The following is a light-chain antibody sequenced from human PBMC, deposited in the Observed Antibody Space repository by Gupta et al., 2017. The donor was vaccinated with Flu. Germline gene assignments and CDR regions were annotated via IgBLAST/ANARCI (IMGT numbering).Light chain of an antibody. CDR2: WAS. CDR1: QSVLYSSNNKNY. Sequence: DIVMTQSPDSRAVSLGERATINCKPSQSVLYSSNNKNYLAWYQQKPGQPPKLLIYWASTRESGVPDRFSGSGSGTDFTLTISSLQAEDVAVYYCQQYYSTPRTFGQGTKVEIK. J-gene: IGKJ1*01. CDR3: QQYYSTPRT. V-gene: IGKV4-1*01.